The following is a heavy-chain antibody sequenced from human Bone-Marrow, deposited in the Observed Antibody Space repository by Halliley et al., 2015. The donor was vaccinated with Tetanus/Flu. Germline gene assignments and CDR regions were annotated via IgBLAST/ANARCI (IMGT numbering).Heavy chain of an antibody. CDR2: ISYSGST. Sequence: TLSLTCTVSGDSITNYYWSWIRQPPGKGLEWIGYISYSGSTYSNPSLKSRVSISLDTSKNQFSLKVNSVTAADAAVYYCARQTSDFGGKEGIDYWGQGTLVTVSS. D-gene: IGHD4-17*01. CDR1: GDSITNYY. CDR3: ARQTSDFGGKEGIDY. V-gene: IGHV4-59*08. J-gene: IGHJ4*02.